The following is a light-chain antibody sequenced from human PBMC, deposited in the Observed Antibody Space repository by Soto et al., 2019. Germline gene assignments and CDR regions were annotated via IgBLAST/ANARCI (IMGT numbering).Light chain of an antibody. J-gene: IGKJ5*01. CDR2: DAS. V-gene: IGKV1-5*01. Sequence: DIQMTQSPSTLSASVGDRVTITCRASQSISSWLAWYQQKPGKAPKLLIYDASSLESGVPARFSGSGSGTHFTLTITGLQPEDFATYYCQQTYSSLPITFGQGTRLEIK. CDR1: QSISSW. CDR3: QQTYSSLPIT.